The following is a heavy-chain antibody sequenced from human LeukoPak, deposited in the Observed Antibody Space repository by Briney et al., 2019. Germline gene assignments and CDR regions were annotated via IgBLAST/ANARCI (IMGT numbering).Heavy chain of an antibody. V-gene: IGHV4-30-2*01. Sequence: SETLSLTCAVSGGSISSGGYSWSWIRQPPGKGLEWIGYIYHSGSTHYNPSLKSRVTISVDRSKNQFSLKLSSVTAADTAVYYCARGDGAYYYDSSGYYTTTGYFDYWGQGTLVTVSS. CDR1: GGSISSGGYS. CDR3: ARGDGAYYYDSSGYYTTTGYFDY. J-gene: IGHJ4*02. D-gene: IGHD3-22*01. CDR2: IYHSGST.